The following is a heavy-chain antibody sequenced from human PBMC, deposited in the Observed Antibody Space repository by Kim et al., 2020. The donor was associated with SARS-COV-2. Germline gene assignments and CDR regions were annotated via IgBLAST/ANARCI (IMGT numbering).Heavy chain of an antibody. CDR2: ISSSSSTI. CDR1: GFTFSSYS. J-gene: IGHJ6*02. D-gene: IGHD3-9*01. V-gene: IGHV3-48*02. Sequence: GGSLRLSCAASGFTFSSYSMNWVRQAPGKGLEWVSYISSSSSTIYYADSVKGRFTISRDNAKNSLYLQMNSLRDEDTAVYYCARDLYDTGSYYYYYYGMDVWGQGTTVTVSS. CDR3: ARDLYDTGSYYYYYYGMDV.